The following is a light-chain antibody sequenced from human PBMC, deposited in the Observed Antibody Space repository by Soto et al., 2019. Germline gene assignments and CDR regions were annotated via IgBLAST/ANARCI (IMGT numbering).Light chain of an antibody. CDR3: QQFNSYPIT. V-gene: IGKV1-13*02. CDR2: DVS. CDR1: HDIRGA. J-gene: IGKJ5*01. Sequence: AIQLTQSPSSLSASVGDRVTITCRAIHDIRGALAWYQQKPGKAPKMLIYDVSTLESGVSLRFSGSSSGTDFTLTISSLQPVDFATYYCQQFNSYPITFGQGTRLEIK.